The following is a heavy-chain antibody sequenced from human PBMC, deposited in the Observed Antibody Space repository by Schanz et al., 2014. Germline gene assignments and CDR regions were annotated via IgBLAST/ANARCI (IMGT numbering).Heavy chain of an antibody. V-gene: IGHV1-3*04. CDR2: INTGSGDT. Sequence: QVHLVQSGAEVKRPGASVKVSCKASEYSFTSYSMHWVRQAPGQRLEWMGWINTGSGDTKYSQNFQGRVTITRDTSASTAYMELNSLRSGDTAVYSCARGIGGYGANNCFDSWGQGTLVTVSS. CDR3: ARGIGGYGANNCFDS. D-gene: IGHD5-12*01. J-gene: IGHJ5*01. CDR1: EYSFTSYS.